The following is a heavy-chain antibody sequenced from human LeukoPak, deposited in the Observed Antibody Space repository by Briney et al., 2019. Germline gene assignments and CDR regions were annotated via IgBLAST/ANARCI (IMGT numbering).Heavy chain of an antibody. Sequence: PGGSLRLSCAASGFTFSSYAMHWVRQAPGKGLEWVAVISYDGSNKYYADSVKGRFTISRVNSKNTLYLQMNSLRAEDTAVYYCARDQTVTTERYDCYYYYGMDVWGQGTTVTVSS. CDR2: ISYDGSNK. CDR3: ARDQTVTTERYDCYYYYGMDV. J-gene: IGHJ6*02. D-gene: IGHD4-11*01. CDR1: GFTFSSYA. V-gene: IGHV3-30-3*01.